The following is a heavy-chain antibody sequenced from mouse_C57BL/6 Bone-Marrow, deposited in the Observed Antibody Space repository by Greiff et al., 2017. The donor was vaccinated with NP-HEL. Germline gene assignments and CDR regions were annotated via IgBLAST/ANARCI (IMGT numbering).Heavy chain of an antibody. CDR1: GFTFSDYG. CDR3: ARHLPYYSNRGFDY. Sequence: DVQLQESGGGLVKPGGSLKLSCAASGFTFSDYGMHWVRQAPEKGLEWVAYISSGSSTIYYADTVKGRFTISRDNAKNTLFLQMTSLRSEDTAMYYWARHLPYYSNRGFDYGAQGTTLTVSA. J-gene: IGHJ2*01. V-gene: IGHV5-17*01. D-gene: IGHD2-5*01. CDR2: ISSGSSTI.